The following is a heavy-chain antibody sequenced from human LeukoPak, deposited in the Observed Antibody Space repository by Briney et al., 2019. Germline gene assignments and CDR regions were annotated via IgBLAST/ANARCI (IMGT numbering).Heavy chain of an antibody. J-gene: IGHJ6*02. CDR3: ARHDSSGYPGRLHGMVV. V-gene: IGHV3-7*01. D-gene: IGHD3-22*01. CDR1: GFTFSSYW. CDR2: IKQDGSEK. Sequence: GGSLRLSCAASGFTFSSYWMSWVRQAPGKGLEWVANIKQDGSEKYYVDSVKGRFTISRDNSKNTLYLQLSSLRAEDTAVYYCARHDSSGYPGRLHGMVVWGQGTTVTASS.